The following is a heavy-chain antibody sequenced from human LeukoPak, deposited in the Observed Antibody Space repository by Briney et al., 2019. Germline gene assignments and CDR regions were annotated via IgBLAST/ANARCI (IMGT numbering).Heavy chain of an antibody. CDR2: IYYSGST. Sequence: PSETLSLTCTVSGGSISSYYWSWIRQPPGKGLEWIGYIYYSGSTNYNPSLKSRVTISVDTSKNQFSLKLSSVTAADTAVYYCARDDGYYDSSGYYRSSKNFQHWGQGTLVTVSS. J-gene: IGHJ1*01. CDR3: ARDDGYYDSSGYYRSSKNFQH. V-gene: IGHV4-59*01. D-gene: IGHD3-22*01. CDR1: GGSISSYY.